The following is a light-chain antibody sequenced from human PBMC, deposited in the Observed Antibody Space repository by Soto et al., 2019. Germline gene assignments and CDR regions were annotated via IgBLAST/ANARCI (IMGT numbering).Light chain of an antibody. Sequence: QSALTQPASVSGSPGQSITISCTGTSSDVGGYNYVSWYQQHPGKAPKLMIYGVSNRPSGVPDRVSASKSGNTASLTVSGLRAEDEADDYCSSYAGSNNFVFGSGTKLTVL. CDR3: SSYAGSNNFV. CDR1: SSDVGGYNY. CDR2: GVS. V-gene: IGLV2-8*01. J-gene: IGLJ1*01.